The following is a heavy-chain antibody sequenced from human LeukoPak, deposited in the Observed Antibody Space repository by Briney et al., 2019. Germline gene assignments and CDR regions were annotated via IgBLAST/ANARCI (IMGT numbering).Heavy chain of an antibody. CDR2: IPYSGST. V-gene: IGHV4-39*07. Sequence: KTSETLSLTCTVSGGSISSSSYYWGWIRQPPGKGLEWIGSIPYSGSTYYNPSLKSRVTISVDTSKNQFSLKLSSVTAADTAVYYCARCKDYYVSGSYYKTFDYWGQGTLVTVSS. CDR1: GGSISSSSYY. J-gene: IGHJ4*02. CDR3: ARCKDYYVSGSYYKTFDY. D-gene: IGHD3-10*01.